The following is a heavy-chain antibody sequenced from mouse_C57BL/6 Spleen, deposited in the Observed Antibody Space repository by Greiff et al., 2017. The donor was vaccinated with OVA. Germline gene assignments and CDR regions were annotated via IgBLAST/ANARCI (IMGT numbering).Heavy chain of an antibody. CDR3: ARIGKGDY. CDR1: GYTFTSYW. V-gene: IGHV1-69*01. J-gene: IGHJ2*01. D-gene: IGHD2-14*01. CDR2: IDPSDSYT. Sequence: QVQLQQPGAELVMPGASVKLSCKASGYTFTSYWMHWVKQRPGQGLEWIGEIDPSDSYTNYNQKFKGKSTLTVDKSSSTAYMQLSSLTSEDSAVYYCARIGKGDYWGQGTTLTVSS.